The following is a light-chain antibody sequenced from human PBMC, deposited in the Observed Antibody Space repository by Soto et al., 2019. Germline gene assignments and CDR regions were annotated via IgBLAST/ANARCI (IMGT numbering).Light chain of an antibody. CDR1: SSDVGGYNY. J-gene: IGLJ1*01. V-gene: IGLV2-14*01. CDR2: DVS. CDR3: NSDTRSSNYV. Sequence: QSVLTQPASVSGSPGQSITISCTGTSSDVGGYNYVSWYQQHPGKAPKLMIYDVSNRPSGVSNRFSGSKSGNTASLTISGLQAEDEADYYCNSDTRSSNYVFGTGTKVTVL.